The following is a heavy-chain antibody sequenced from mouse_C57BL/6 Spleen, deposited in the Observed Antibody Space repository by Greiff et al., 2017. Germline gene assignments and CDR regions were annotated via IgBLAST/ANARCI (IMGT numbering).Heavy chain of an antibody. CDR2: IRLKSDNYAT. CDR3: TRYGSSYIYWYFDV. Sequence: EVKLVESGGGLVQPGGSMKLSCVASGFTFSNYWMNWVRQSPEKGLEWVAQIRLKSDNYATHYAESVKGRFTISRDDSKSSVYLQMNNLRAEDTGIYYCTRYGSSYIYWYFDVWGTGTTVTVSS. D-gene: IGHD1-1*01. V-gene: IGHV6-3*01. CDR1: GFTFSNYW. J-gene: IGHJ1*03.